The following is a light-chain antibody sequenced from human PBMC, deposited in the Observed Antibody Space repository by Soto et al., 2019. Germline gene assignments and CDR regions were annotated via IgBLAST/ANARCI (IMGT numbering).Light chain of an antibody. J-gene: IGKJ3*01. CDR3: QQYGSPIS. CDR2: GAS. V-gene: IGKV3-20*01. CDR1: QSVSSSY. Sequence: EIVLTQSPGTLSLSPGERATLSCRASQSVSSSYLAWYQQKPGQAPRLLIYGASTRATGIPDRFSGSGSGTDFTLTISRLEPEDVPVYYCQQYGSPISFGPGTKVDIK.